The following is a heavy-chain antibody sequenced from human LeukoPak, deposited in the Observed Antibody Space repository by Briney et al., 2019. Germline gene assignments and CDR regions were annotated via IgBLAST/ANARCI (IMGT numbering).Heavy chain of an antibody. CDR2: ISGSGGNT. CDR3: AKSGLNRFDY. V-gene: IGHV3-23*01. CDR1: GFTFSNYG. D-gene: IGHD2-15*01. J-gene: IGHJ4*02. Sequence: GGSLRLSCAACGFTFSNYGMSWVRQAPAKGLEWVSGISGSGGNTYYADSVKGRFTISRDNSKNTLYLQMNRLRAEGTAVYYCAKSGLNRFDYWGQGTLVTVSS.